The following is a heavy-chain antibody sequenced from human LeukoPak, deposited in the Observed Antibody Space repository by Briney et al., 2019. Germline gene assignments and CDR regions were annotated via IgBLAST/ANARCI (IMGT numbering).Heavy chain of an antibody. Sequence: GGSLRLSCAASGFTFSSYSMKWGPPAPGEGLEWVSSISSSSYIYYADSVKGRFTISRDNAKNSLYLQMNSLRAEDTAVYYCARAGYGDYSDYWGQGTLVTVSS. CDR1: GFTFSSYS. J-gene: IGHJ4*02. D-gene: IGHD4-17*01. CDR3: ARAGYGDYSDY. V-gene: IGHV3-21*01. CDR2: ISSSSYI.